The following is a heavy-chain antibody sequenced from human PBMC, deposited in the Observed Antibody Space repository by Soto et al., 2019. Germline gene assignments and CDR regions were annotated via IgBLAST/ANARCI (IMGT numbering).Heavy chain of an antibody. CDR3: AKGRPSGSYDY. V-gene: IGHV3-23*01. CDR1: GLPFSSYV. CDR2: ISGSGTST. J-gene: IGHJ4*02. D-gene: IGHD1-26*01. Sequence: EVQLLESGGGLVHPGGSLELSCAASGLPFSSYVISWVRQPPGRGLEWVSGISGSGTSTYYADSVKGRFTISRDNSKNTLYLQMNSLRGEDTAVYYCAKGRPSGSYDYWGQGTLVTVSS.